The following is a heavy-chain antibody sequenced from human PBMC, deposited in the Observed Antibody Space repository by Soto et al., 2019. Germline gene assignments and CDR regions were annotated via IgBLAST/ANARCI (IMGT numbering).Heavy chain of an antibody. Sequence: QVQRVQSGDEVKKPGASVKVSCKASGYIFVNYVIAWVRQAPGQGLEWMGWISPYTGNTHSATKVQGRLTITTDTSSRKAYMALGSLTSDDTAVYYCVMVDNYVTPTPQDVSGQGTTVTVSS. D-gene: IGHD3-16*01. V-gene: IGHV1-18*01. J-gene: IGHJ6*02. CDR2: ISPYTGNT. CDR3: VMVDNYVTPTPQDV. CDR1: GYIFVNYV.